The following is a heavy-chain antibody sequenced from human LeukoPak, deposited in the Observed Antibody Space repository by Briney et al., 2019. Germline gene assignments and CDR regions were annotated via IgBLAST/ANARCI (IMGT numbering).Heavy chain of an antibody. CDR2: ISAYDVNT. CDR3: AREISIFGVVIIGNDWFDP. D-gene: IGHD3-3*01. V-gene: IGHV1-18*01. CDR1: RYTFNRYC. Sequence: ASVKVSCTPSRYTFNRYCISWVRQTPGQGGEWMGWISAYDVNTNYVQKLQGKVTMTTDTSTSTAYMELRSLRSDDAALYYCAREISIFGVVIIGNDWFDPWGQGTLVTVSS. J-gene: IGHJ5*02.